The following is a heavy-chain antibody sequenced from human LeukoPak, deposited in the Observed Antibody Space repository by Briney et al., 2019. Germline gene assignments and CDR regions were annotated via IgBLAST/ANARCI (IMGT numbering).Heavy chain of an antibody. Sequence: TGGSLRLSCTASGLTFSNYAMSWVRQAPGKGLEWVSAISGSGGTTYCADSVKGRFTISRDNSKNTLYLQMNSLRAEDTAVYYCARPIFGVAIIANGMDVWGQGTTVTVSS. J-gene: IGHJ6*02. D-gene: IGHD3-3*01. CDR2: ISGSGGTT. V-gene: IGHV3-23*01. CDR3: ARPIFGVAIIANGMDV. CDR1: GLTFSNYA.